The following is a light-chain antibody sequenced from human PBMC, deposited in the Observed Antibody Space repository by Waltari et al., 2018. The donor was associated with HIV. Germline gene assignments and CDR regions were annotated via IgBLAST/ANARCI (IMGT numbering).Light chain of an antibody. CDR3: ASHAGSKDV. CDR2: DVT. Sequence: QSALTQPPSASGSPGQSVTISCTGTSSDVGSYNSVSWFQQHPGKAPKPMIYDVTKRPSGVPDRFSGSKSGNTASLTVSGLQAEDEADYYCASHAGSKDVFGGGTRLTVL. CDR1: SSDVGSYNS. V-gene: IGLV2-8*01. J-gene: IGLJ2*01.